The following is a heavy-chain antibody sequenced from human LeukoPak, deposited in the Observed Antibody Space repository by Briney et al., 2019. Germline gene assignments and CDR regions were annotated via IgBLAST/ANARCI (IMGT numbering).Heavy chain of an antibody. J-gene: IGHJ3*02. V-gene: IGHV3-7*01. CDR1: GFIFGDYW. D-gene: IGHD2-2*02. CDR3: ARHYCSSTNCYKRDAFDI. Sequence: GGSLRLSCVASGFIFGDYWRSWVRQAPAKGLEGLANIKQDGSEKFYVDSVQGRFTISRDNAKNSLFLQMHNLRAADAAIYYCARHYCSSTNCYKRDAFDIWGEGTLVIVSS. CDR2: IKQDGSEK.